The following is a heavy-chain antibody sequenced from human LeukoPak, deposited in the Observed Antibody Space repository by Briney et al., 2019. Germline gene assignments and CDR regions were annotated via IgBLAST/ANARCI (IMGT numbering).Heavy chain of an antibody. CDR1: GGSISSYY. D-gene: IGHD3-3*01. V-gene: IGHV4-59*12. Sequence: SETLSLTCTVSGGSISSYYWSWIRQPPGKGLEWIGYIYYSGSTNYNPSLKSRVTISVDKSKNQFSLKLSSVTAADTAVYYCARGSYDFWSGYYDYWGQGTLVTVSS. J-gene: IGHJ4*02. CDR3: ARGSYDFWSGYYDY. CDR2: IYYSGST.